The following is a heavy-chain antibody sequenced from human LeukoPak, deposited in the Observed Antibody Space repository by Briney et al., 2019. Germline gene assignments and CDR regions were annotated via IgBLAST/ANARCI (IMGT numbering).Heavy chain of an antibody. CDR2: INPNSGGT. CDR3: ATVDYYHSSGYPPPHL. J-gene: IGHJ3*01. D-gene: IGHD3-22*01. V-gene: IGHV1-2*02. CDR1: GYTFTYYY. Sequence: ASVTVSCKSSGYTFTYYYMHWVRQAPAQGLEWMGWINPNSGGTNYAQRFQGRVTLTRDTYISTAYMELSRLRSDDTAVYYCATVDYYHSSGYPPPHLWGQGTMVTVSS.